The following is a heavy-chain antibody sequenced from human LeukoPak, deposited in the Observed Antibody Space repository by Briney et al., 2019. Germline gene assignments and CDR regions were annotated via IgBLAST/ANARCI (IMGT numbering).Heavy chain of an antibody. CDR2: IYYSGTT. Sequence: SETLSLTCTVSGGSISNYYWNWIRQPPGKGLEWIGYIYYSGTTNYNPSLKSRVSMSVDTSKNQFSLKLNSVTAADTAVYYCAKSNGYGLIDIWGQGTMVTVSS. D-gene: IGHD3-10*01. CDR1: GGSISNYY. J-gene: IGHJ3*02. CDR3: AKSNGYGLIDI. V-gene: IGHV4-59*12.